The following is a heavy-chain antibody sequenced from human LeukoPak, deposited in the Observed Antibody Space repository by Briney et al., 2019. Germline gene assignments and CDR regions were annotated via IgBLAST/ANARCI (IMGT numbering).Heavy chain of an antibody. CDR1: GFTFDSYG. V-gene: IGHV3-23*01. D-gene: IGHD6-13*01. CDR2: ISGSGGST. CDR3: AKDKRVAAAPYYFDY. Sequence: GGSLRLSCAASGFTFDSYGMSWVRQAPGKGLEWVSAISGSGGSTYYADSVKGRFTISRDNSKNTLYLQMNSLRAEDTAVYYCAKDKRVAAAPYYFDYWGQGTLVTVSS. J-gene: IGHJ4*02.